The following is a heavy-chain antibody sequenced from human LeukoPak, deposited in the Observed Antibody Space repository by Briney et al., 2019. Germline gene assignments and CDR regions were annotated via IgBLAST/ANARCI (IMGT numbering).Heavy chain of an antibody. Sequence: GGSLRLSCAASGFMFNSYVMSWVRQAPGKGLEWVSVIYSGGSTYYADSVKGRFTISRDNSKNTLYLQMNSLRAEDTAVYYCARERSQWLTDYWGQGTLVTVSS. V-gene: IGHV3-53*01. D-gene: IGHD6-19*01. CDR1: GFMFNSYV. CDR3: ARERSQWLTDY. J-gene: IGHJ4*02. CDR2: IYSGGST.